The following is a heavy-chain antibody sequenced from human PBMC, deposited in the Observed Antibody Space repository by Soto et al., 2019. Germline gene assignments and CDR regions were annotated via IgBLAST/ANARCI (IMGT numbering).Heavy chain of an antibody. J-gene: IGHJ5*02. CDR1: GGSISSYY. CDR3: ARVVVVTATYNWFDP. CDR2: IYYSGST. V-gene: IGHV4-59*01. Sequence: SETLSLTXTVSGGSISSYYWSWIRQPPGKGLEWIGYIYYSGSTNYNPSLKSRVTISVDTSKNQFSLKLSSVTAADTAVYYCARVVVVTATYNWFDPWGQGTLVTVSS. D-gene: IGHD2-21*02.